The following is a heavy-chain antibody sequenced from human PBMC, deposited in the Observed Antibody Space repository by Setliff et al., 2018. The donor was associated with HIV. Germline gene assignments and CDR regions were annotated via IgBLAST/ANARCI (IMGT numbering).Heavy chain of an antibody. CDR2: IYYRGST. D-gene: IGHD2-21*02. Sequence: ASETLSLTCTLSGGSISSGAYYWTWIRQHPGKGLEWIGYIYYRGSTYYNPSLKSRLTISLDTSSNQFSLRLSSVTAADTAVYYCTRDRSDFHYHGMDVWGQGTTVTVSS. CDR3: TRDRSDFHYHGMDV. V-gene: IGHV4-31*03. J-gene: IGHJ6*02. CDR1: GGSISSGAYY.